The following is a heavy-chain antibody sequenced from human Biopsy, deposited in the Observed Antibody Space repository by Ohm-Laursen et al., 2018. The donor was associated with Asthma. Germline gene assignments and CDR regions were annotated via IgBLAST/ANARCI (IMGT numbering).Heavy chain of an antibody. CDR3: ARDLHPTNHLGELSEGFDY. D-gene: IGHD3-16*02. CDR2: ISYDGRNK. CDR1: GFTFSSYG. V-gene: IGHV3-30*03. Sequence: SLRLSCAASGFTFSSYGMHWVRQAPGKGLEWVAVISYDGRNKYYADSVKGRFTISRDNSKNTLYLQMNSLRAEDTAVYYCARDLHPTNHLGELSEGFDYWGQGTLVTVSS. J-gene: IGHJ4*02.